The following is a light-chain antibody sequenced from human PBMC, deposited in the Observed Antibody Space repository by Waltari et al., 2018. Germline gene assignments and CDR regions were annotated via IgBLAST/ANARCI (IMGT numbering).Light chain of an antibody. V-gene: IGKV3-20*01. CDR1: QSVSSSY. CDR2: GAS. Sequence: EIVLTQSPGTLSLSPGERATLSCRASQSVSSSYLAWYQQKPGQAPRLLIDGASSRATGIPDRFSGSGSGKDFTLTISRLDPEDFAVFYSQQYSTSPWTFGQGTKVEIQ. CDR3: QQYSTSPWT. J-gene: IGKJ1*01.